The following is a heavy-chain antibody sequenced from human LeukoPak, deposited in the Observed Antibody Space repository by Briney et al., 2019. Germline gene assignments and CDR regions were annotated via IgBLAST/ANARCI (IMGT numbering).Heavy chain of an antibody. V-gene: IGHV3-23*01. CDR1: GFTFTSYA. CDR3: AKPRGEVNEGF. D-gene: IGHD3-10*01. CDR2: ITSSGGST. J-gene: IGHJ4*02. Sequence: PGGSLRLSCVASGFTFTSYAMSWVRQVPGKGLEFVSVITSSGGSTNYADSVKGRFTVSRDNSKNTLYLEMNSLRAEDAAIYYCAKPRGEVNEGFWGQGTLVTVSS.